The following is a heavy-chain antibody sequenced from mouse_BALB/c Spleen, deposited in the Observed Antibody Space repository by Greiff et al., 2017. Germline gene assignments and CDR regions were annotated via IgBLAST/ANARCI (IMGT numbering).Heavy chain of an antibody. V-gene: IGHV1-9*01. CDR1: GYTFSSYW. J-gene: IGHJ3*01. D-gene: IGHD2-4*01. CDR3: ASYYYDYASFAY. CDR2: ILPGSGST. Sequence: QVQLQQSGAELMKPGASVKISCKATGYTFSSYWIEWVKQRPGHGLEWIGEILPGSGSTNYNEKFKGKATFTADTSSNTAYMQLSSLTSEDSAVYYCASYYYDYASFAYWGQGTLVTVSA.